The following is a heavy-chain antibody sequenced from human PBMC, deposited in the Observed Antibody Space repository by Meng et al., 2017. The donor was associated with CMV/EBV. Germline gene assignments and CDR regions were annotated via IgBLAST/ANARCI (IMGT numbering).Heavy chain of an antibody. V-gene: IGHV1-2*02. CDR3: ARESTYCSSTSCYYYYGMDV. CDR2: INPNSGGT. Sequence: ASVKVSCKASGYTFTGYYVHWVRQAPGQGLEWMGWINPNSGGTNYAQKFQGRVTMTRDMSISTAYMELSRLRSDDTAVYYCARESTYCSSTSCYYYYGMDVWGQGTTVTVSS. CDR1: GYTFTGYY. J-gene: IGHJ6*02. D-gene: IGHD2-2*01.